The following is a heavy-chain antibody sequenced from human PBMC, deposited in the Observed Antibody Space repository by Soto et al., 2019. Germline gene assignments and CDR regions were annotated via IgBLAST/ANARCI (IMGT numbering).Heavy chain of an antibody. CDR3: AGYSSGWHRIFDY. D-gene: IGHD6-19*01. Sequence: PGGSLRLSCAASGFTFSSYSMNWVRQAPGKGLEWVSSISSSSSYIYYADSVKGRFTIPRDNAKNSLYLQMNSLRAEDTAVYYCAGYSSGWHRIFDYWGQGTLVTVSS. J-gene: IGHJ4*02. CDR2: ISSSSSYI. CDR1: GFTFSSYS. V-gene: IGHV3-21*01.